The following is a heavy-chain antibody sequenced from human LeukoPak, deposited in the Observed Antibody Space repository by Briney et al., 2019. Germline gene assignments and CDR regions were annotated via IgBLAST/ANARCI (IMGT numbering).Heavy chain of an antibody. J-gene: IGHJ6*02. D-gene: IGHD2-15*01. CDR3: ASAPDYCSGGSCLSYGMDV. V-gene: IGHV1-69*13. CDR2: IIPIFGTA. Sequence: SVKVSCKASGGTFSSYAISWVRQAPGQGLEWMGGIIPIFGTANYAQKFQGRVTITADESTSTAYMELSSLRSEDTAVYYCASAPDYCSGGSCLSYGMDVWGQGTTVTVSS. CDR1: GGTFSSYA.